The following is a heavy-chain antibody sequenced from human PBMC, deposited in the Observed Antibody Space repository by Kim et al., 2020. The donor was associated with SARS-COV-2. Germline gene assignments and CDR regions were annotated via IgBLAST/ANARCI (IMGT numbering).Heavy chain of an antibody. V-gene: IGHV3-30*18. CDR1: GFTFSSYG. J-gene: IGHJ4*02. CDR2: ISYDGSNK. CDR3: AKDGPELLPVY. Sequence: GGSLRLSCAASGFTFSSYGMHWVRQAPGKGLEWVAVISYDGSNKYYADSVKGRFTISRDNSKNTLYLQMNSLRAEDTAVYYCAKDGPELLPVYWGQGTLVTVSA. D-gene: IGHD2-15*01.